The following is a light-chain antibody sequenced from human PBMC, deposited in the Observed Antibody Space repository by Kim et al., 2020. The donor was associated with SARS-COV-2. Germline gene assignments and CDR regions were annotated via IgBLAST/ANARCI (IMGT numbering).Light chain of an antibody. J-gene: IGKJ5*01. Sequence: SLSPGERATLSCRASQSVSSYLAWYQQKPGQAPRLLIYDASNRATGIPARFSGSGSGTDFTLTISSLEPEDFAVYYCQQRSNFLTFGQGTRLEIK. CDR2: DAS. CDR1: QSVSSY. CDR3: QQRSNFLT. V-gene: IGKV3-11*01.